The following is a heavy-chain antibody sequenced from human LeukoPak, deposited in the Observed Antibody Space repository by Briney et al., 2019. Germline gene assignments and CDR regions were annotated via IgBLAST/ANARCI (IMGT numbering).Heavy chain of an antibody. CDR3: ARTRSSSSSWCGQFDY. V-gene: IGHV1-69*06. CDR2: IIPIFGTA. Sequence: SVKVSCKASGGTFSSYAISWVRQAPGQGLEWMGGIIPIFGTANYAQKFQGRVTITADKSTSTVYMELSSLRSEDTAVYYCARTRSSSSSWCGQFDYWGQGTLVTVSS. D-gene: IGHD6-13*01. CDR1: GGTFSSYA. J-gene: IGHJ4*02.